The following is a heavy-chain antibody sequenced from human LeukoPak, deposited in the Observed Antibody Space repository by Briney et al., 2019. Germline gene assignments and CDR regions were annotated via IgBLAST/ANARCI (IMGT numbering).Heavy chain of an antibody. V-gene: IGHV3-30*18. D-gene: IGHD5-12*01. Sequence: GGSLRLSCAASGFTFSSYGMHWVRQAPGKGLEWVAVISYDGSNKYYADSVKGRFTISRDNSKNTLYLQMNSLRAEDTAVYYCAKAIIGPSGLDAFDIWGQGTMVTVSS. J-gene: IGHJ3*02. CDR3: AKAIIGPSGLDAFDI. CDR1: GFTFSSYG. CDR2: ISYDGSNK.